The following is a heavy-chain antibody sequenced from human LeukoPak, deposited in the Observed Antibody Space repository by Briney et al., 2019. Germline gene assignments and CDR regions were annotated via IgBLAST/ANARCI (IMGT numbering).Heavy chain of an antibody. Sequence: GESLKISCEASGYNIINYWIGWVRQMPAKGLEWMAIIFPGDSTATYNPSFQGQVSLSVDKSVSAAYLQWSSLQASDTAIYYCARLGKGLLRYSFDYWGHGTLVTVAS. CDR3: ARLGKGLLRYSFDY. V-gene: IGHV5-51*01. D-gene: IGHD3-16*01. CDR1: GYNIINYW. J-gene: IGHJ4*01. CDR2: IFPGDSTA.